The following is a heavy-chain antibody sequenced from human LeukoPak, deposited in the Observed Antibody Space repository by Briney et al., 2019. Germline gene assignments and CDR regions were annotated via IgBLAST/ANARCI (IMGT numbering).Heavy chain of an antibody. Sequence: GGSLRLSCAASGFTFSSYSMNWVRQAPGKGLEWVASISTSSIYIYYADSVKGRFIISRDNAKKSLYLQMNSLRAEDTAVYHCAKDGEYCSGGSCSFFDYWGQGTLVTVSS. CDR1: GFTFSSYS. J-gene: IGHJ4*02. CDR2: ISTSSIYI. D-gene: IGHD2-15*01. CDR3: AKDGEYCSGGSCSFFDY. V-gene: IGHV3-21*01.